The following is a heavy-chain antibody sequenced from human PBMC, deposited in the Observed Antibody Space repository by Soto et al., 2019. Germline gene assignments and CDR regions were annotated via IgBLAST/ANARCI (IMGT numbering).Heavy chain of an antibody. CDR2: IKRNIDGGTA. CDR3: STAATTVTTIDY. D-gene: IGHD4-17*01. J-gene: IGHJ4*02. Sequence: EVQLVESGGGLVKPGGSLRLSCAASGFTFRNAWMSWVRQAPGKGLEWVGRIKRNIDGGTADYAPPVRGRFTISRDDSENTLYLQMNSLKTEDTAVYYCSTAATTVTTIDYWGQGTLVTVSS. CDR1: GFTFRNAW. V-gene: IGHV3-15*01.